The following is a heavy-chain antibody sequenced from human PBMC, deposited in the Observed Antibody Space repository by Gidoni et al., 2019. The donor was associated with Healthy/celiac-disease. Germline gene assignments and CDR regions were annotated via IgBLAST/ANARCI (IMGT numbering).Heavy chain of an antibody. CDR2: ISWNSGSI. Sequence: EVQLVESGGGLVQPGRSLRLSCAASGFTFDDYAMHWVRQAPGKGLEWVSGISWNSGSIGYADSVKGRFTISRDNAKNSLYLQMNSLRAEDTALYYCAKEGRGYYPLDAFDIWGQGTMVTVSS. D-gene: IGHD3-3*01. V-gene: IGHV3-9*01. CDR3: AKEGRGYYPLDAFDI. CDR1: GFTFDDYA. J-gene: IGHJ3*02.